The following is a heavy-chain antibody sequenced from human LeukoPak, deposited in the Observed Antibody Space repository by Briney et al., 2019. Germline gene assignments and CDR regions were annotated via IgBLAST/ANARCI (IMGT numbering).Heavy chain of an antibody. J-gene: IGHJ3*02. CDR2: VNPSSGST. V-gene: IGHV1-46*01. D-gene: IGHD4-23*01. Sequence: ASVKVSCKASGYTFTSYFMHWVRQAPGQGLEWMGVVNPSSGSTTYSQKFQGRVTMTRDTSTSTVYMDLSSLRSEDTAVYYCARDTGGGNSADAFDIWGQGTMVTVSS. CDR3: ARDTGGGNSADAFDI. CDR1: GYTFTSYF.